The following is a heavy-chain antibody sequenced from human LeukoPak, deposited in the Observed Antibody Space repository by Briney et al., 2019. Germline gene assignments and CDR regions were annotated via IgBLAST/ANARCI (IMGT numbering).Heavy chain of an antibody. J-gene: IGHJ4*02. CDR2: IKYGGST. CDR1: GGSISNYY. CDR3: ARGRGIVGSISFDY. D-gene: IGHD1-26*01. V-gene: IGHV4-34*01. Sequence: SETLSLTCTVSGGSISNYYWSWIRQPPGKGLEWIGEIKYGGSTNYSPSLKSPVTISVDASKNQFSLNVSSVTAADTAVYYCARGRGIVGSISFDYWGQGILVTVSS.